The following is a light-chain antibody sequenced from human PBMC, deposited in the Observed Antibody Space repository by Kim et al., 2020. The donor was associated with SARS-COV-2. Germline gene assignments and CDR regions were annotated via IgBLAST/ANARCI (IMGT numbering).Light chain of an antibody. V-gene: IGKV1-39*01. J-gene: IGKJ2*01. CDR1: QSIGTS. CDR2: RAS. CDR3: QHYYNVPNT. Sequence: ASVGDRVTITCRATQSIGTSLNWFQQKPGKAPNYLIYRASNLQSGVPSRFSGSGSGTDFTLTISSLQPEDFATYYCQHYYNVPNTFGQGTKVDIK.